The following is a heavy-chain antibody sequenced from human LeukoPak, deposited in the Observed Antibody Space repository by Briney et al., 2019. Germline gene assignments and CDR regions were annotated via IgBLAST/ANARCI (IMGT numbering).Heavy chain of an antibody. V-gene: IGHV3-23*01. J-gene: IGHJ4*02. CDR2: ISGSGGST. D-gene: IGHD3-3*01. Sequence: GGSLRLSCAASGFTFSSYAVSWVRQAPGKGLEWVSAISGSGGSTYYADSVKGRFTISRDNSKNTLYLQMNSLRAEDTAVCYCAKVPVVFVTPYYFDYWGQGTLVTVSS. CDR3: AKVPVVFVTPYYFDY. CDR1: GFTFSSYA.